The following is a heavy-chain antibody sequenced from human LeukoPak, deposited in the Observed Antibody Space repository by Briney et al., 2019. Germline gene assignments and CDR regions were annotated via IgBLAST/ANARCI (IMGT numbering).Heavy chain of an antibody. Sequence: GASVRVSCAASGYAFTSYAISWVRQAPGQGLEWMGGLSGYNGNTKYAQKVQGRVTMTTDTSTSTAYMELRSLRSDDTAVYYCARGYSYGSDYYYGMDVWGQGTTVTVSS. J-gene: IGHJ6*02. V-gene: IGHV1-18*01. D-gene: IGHD5-18*01. CDR3: ARGYSYGSDYYYGMDV. CDR2: LSGYNGNT. CDR1: GYAFTSYA.